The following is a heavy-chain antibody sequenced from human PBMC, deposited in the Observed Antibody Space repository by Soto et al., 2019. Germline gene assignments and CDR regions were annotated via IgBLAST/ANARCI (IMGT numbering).Heavy chain of an antibody. J-gene: IGHJ4*02. D-gene: IGHD2-2*01. V-gene: IGHV3-30-3*01. CDR1: GFTFSSYA. CDR2: ISYDGSNK. Sequence: GGSLRLSCAASGFTFSSYAMHWVRQAPGKGLEWVAVISYDGSNKYYADSVKGRFTISRDNSKNTLYLQMNSLRAEDTAVYYCARAQAVPAAMWFDYWGQGTLVTVSS. CDR3: ARAQAVPAAMWFDY.